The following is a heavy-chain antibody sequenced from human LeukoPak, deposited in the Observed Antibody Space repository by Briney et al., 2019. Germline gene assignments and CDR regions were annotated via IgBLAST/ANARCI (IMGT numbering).Heavy chain of an antibody. V-gene: IGHV3-30-3*01. Sequence: GRSLRLSCAASGFTFSSYAMHWVRQAPGKGLEWVAVISYDGSNKYYADSVKGRFTISRDNSKNTLYLQMNSLRAEDTAVYYCVRGGIAVTGIDGFDIWGQGTMVTVSS. D-gene: IGHD6-19*01. CDR2: ISYDGSNK. CDR3: VRGGIAVTGIDGFDI. CDR1: GFTFSSYA. J-gene: IGHJ3*02.